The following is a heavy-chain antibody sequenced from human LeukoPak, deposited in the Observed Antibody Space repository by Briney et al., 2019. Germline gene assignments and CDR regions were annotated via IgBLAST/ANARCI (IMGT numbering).Heavy chain of an antibody. CDR1: GYTFTSYY. J-gene: IGHJ4*02. Sequence: ASVKVSCKASGYTFTSYYMHWVRQAPGQGLEWMGIINPSGGSTSYAQKFQGRVTMTRDTSTSTVYMELSSLRSEDTAVYYCARNLGGGKFWTKYYFDYWGQGTLVTVSS. CDR2: INPSGGST. D-gene: IGHD2-21*01. CDR3: ARNLGGGKFWTKYYFDY. V-gene: IGHV1-46*01.